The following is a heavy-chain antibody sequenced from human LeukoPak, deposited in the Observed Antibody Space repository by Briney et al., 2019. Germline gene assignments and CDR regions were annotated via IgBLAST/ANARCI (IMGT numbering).Heavy chain of an antibody. J-gene: IGHJ4*02. CDR1: GGTFSSYA. D-gene: IGHD3-10*01. Sequence: ASVKVSCKASGGTFSSYAIRWVRQAPGQGLEWMGRIIPILGIANYAQKFQGRVTITADKSTSTAYMELSSLRSEDTAVYYCASNSAGSANDFDYWGQGTLVTVSS. CDR3: ASNSAGSANDFDY. V-gene: IGHV1-69*04. CDR2: IIPILGIA.